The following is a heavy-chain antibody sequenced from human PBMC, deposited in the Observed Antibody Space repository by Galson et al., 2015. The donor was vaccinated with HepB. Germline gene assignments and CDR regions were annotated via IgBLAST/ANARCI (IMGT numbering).Heavy chain of an antibody. Sequence: SVKVSCKAYGYTFAKYGISWVRQAPGQGLEWMGWISGYNGNTNYAQKFQGRVTMTTDTTTSTAYMELRSLRSDDTAVYYCARDELYSSSTVDYWGQGTLVTVSS. J-gene: IGHJ4*02. V-gene: IGHV1-18*04. D-gene: IGHD6-13*01. CDR1: GYTFAKYG. CDR2: ISGYNGNT. CDR3: ARDELYSSSTVDY.